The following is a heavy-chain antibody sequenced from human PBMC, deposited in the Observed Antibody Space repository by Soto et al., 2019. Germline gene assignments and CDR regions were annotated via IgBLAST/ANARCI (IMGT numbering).Heavy chain of an antibody. CDR1: GGAVSSYDYY. Sequence: LSLTCTVSGGAVSSYDYYWTWIRQPPGKGLEWIGYIYYSGSTSQNPSLKSRLTMSIDTSKNQFSLRLTSVTAADTAVYYCARLFGCSGGSCYDYWGRGALVTVSS. CDR2: IYYSGST. D-gene: IGHD2-15*01. V-gene: IGHV4-30-4*08. CDR3: ARLFGCSGGSCYDY. J-gene: IGHJ4*02.